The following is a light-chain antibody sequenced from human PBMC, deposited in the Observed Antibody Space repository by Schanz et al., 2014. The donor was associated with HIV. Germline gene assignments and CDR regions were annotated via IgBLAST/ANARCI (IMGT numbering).Light chain of an antibody. CDR2: GAS. CDR3: QHRHSWPPLFT. CDR1: QSVKSNF. J-gene: IGKJ3*01. V-gene: IGKV3D-20*02. Sequence: EIVLTQSPGTLSLSPGERGTLSCRASQSVKSNFIGWYQQKPGQAPRLLIFGASSRATGIPDRFSGSGSGTDFTLTISRVEPEDFAVYYCQHRHSWPPLFTFGPGTKVNVK.